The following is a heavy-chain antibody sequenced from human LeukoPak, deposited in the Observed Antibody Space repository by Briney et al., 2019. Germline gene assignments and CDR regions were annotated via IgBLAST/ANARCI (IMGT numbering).Heavy chain of an antibody. CDR3: ARGRPDGSGSYYKFDP. J-gene: IGHJ5*02. CDR1: AGSISSSNYY. V-gene: IGHV4-39*01. D-gene: IGHD3-10*01. Sequence: KPSETLSLTCTVSAGSISSSNYYWGWIRQPPGKGLEWIGSIYYSGRTYYNPSLKSRVTISVDTSKKQFSLKLNSVTAADTAVYYCARGRPDGSGSYYKFDPWGQGTLVTVSS. CDR2: IYYSGRT.